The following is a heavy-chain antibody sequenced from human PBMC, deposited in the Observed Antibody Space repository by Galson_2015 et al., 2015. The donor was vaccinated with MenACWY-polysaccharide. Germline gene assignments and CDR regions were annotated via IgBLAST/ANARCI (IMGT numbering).Heavy chain of an antibody. J-gene: IGHJ4*02. V-gene: IGHV1-8*01. D-gene: IGHD6-13*01. CDR1: GYTFTNYD. Sequence: SVKVSCKASGYTFTNYDITWVRQAPGQGLEWMGWMNPDSGYTGYAQKFQGRVTMTRDTSISTAYMELSSLRSEDTAMYFCGRGLKRPQLGSDNWGRGTLVTVSS. CDR3: GRGLKRPQLGSDN. CDR2: MNPDSGYT.